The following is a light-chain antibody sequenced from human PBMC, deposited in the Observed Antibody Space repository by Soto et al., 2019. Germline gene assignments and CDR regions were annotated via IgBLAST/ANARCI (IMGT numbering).Light chain of an antibody. J-gene: IGKJ1*01. CDR2: DAS. CDR3: QQYGNSQWT. Sequence: EIQFTQSPSSLSLSPGERVTLTCRASQSVSSYLAWYQQKPGQAPRLLIYDASNWETGIPARFSGSGAGMDCTLTISSLEPEDVEVYYCQQYGNSQWTFGRGTKVDIK. V-gene: IGKV3-11*01. CDR1: QSVSSY.